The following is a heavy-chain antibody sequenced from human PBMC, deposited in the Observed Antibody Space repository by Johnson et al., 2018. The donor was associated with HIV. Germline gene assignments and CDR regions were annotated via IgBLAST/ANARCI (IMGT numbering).Heavy chain of an antibody. CDR3: ARALTTDAFDI. V-gene: IGHV3-33*08. D-gene: IGHD4-17*01. Sequence: QVQLVESGGGLVQPGGSLRLSCAVSGFIFRDYYMSWIRQAPGKGLEWVAVIWYDGSNKYYADSVKGRFTISRDNSKNTLYLQMNSLRAEDTAVYYCARALTTDAFDIWGQGTMVTVSS. J-gene: IGHJ3*02. CDR1: GFIFRDYY. CDR2: IWYDGSNK.